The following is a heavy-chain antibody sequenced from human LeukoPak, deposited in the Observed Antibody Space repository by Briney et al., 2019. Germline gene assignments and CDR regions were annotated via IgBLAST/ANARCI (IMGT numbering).Heavy chain of an antibody. V-gene: IGHV3-23*01. CDR2: ISGSGGST. D-gene: IGHD3-22*01. CDR1: GFTFSRYA. Sequence: GSLRLSFAASGFTFSRYALSWVRQAPGKGLEWVSAISGSGGSTYYADSVKGRFTISRDNSKNTLYLQMNSLRAEDTAVYYCAKDLYYYDSSGYHDYWGQGTLVTVSS. CDR3: AKDLYYYDSSGYHDY. J-gene: IGHJ4*02.